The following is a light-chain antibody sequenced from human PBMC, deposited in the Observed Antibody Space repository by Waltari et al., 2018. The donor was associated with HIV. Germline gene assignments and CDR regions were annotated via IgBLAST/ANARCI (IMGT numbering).Light chain of an antibody. Sequence: QSALTQPASVSGSPGQSITISCTGTSSYVGSYNLVPWYQQHPGKAPNLMIYEVSKRPSGVSNRFSGSKSGNTASLTISGLQAEDEADYYCCSYAGRSTVVFGGGTKLTVL. CDR1: SSYVGSYNL. CDR2: EVS. J-gene: IGLJ2*01. CDR3: CSYAGRSTVV. V-gene: IGLV2-23*02.